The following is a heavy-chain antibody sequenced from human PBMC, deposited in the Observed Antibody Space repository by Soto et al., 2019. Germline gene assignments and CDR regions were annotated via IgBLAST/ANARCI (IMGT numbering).Heavy chain of an antibody. Sequence: PGGSLILSCAASGFTFSSYCMHWVRQAPGKGLEWVAVISYDGSNKYYADSVKGRFTISRDNSKNTLYLQMNSLRAEDTAVYYCASSLGSMICPLCDYYGMDVWGQGTTVTVSS. D-gene: IGHD3-22*01. CDR3: ASSLGSMICPLCDYYGMDV. CDR2: ISYDGSNK. V-gene: IGHV3-30*03. J-gene: IGHJ6*02. CDR1: GFTFSSYC.